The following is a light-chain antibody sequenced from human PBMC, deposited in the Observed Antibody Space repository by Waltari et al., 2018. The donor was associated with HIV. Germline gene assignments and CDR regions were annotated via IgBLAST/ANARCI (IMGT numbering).Light chain of an antibody. Sequence: DIVMTQTPLSLSVTPGKPAPISCKSSQSLMHSDGKTFLHWYLQKPGQPPQLLIYEASNRFPGVPDRCSGSGSGTDFTLKITRVEAEDVGVDYCMQSLQLRTFGGGTKVEIK. CDR1: QSLMHSDGKTF. J-gene: IGKJ4*02. V-gene: IGKV2D-29*01. CDR3: MQSLQLRT. CDR2: EAS.